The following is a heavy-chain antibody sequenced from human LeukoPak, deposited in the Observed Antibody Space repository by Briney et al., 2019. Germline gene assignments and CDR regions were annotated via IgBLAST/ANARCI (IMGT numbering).Heavy chain of an antibody. CDR1: GDSVSSNSAA. CDR2: TYYRSKWYN. CDR3: ARDCKGSSWPYYYYGMDV. D-gene: IGHD6-13*01. J-gene: IGHJ6*02. V-gene: IGHV6-1*01. Sequence: SQTLSLTCAISGDSVSSNSAAWNWIRQSPSRGLEWLGRTYYRSKWYNDYAVSVKSRITINPDTSKNQFSLQLNSVTPEDTAVYYCARDCKGSSWPYYYYGMDVWGQGTTVTVSS.